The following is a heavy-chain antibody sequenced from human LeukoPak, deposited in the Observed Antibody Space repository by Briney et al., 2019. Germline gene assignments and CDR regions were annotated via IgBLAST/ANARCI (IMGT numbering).Heavy chain of an antibody. D-gene: IGHD3-9*01. J-gene: IGHJ4*02. CDR2: ISSSRSNI. Sequence: GGSLRLSCAASGFTFSTYSMNWVRQPPGKGLEWVSSISSSRSNIYYADTVKGRFTISRDSAKNSLYLQMNSLRAEDTAVYYYARDQTDYETLTGYLLFDYWGQGTLVTVSS. V-gene: IGHV3-21*01. CDR1: GFTFSTYS. CDR3: ARDQTDYETLTGYLLFDY.